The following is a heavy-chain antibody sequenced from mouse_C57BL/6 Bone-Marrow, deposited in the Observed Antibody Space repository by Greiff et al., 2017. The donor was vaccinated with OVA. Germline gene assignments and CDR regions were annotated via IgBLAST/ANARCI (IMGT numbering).Heavy chain of an antibody. CDR3: TTIYYYGSSYAWFAY. CDR1: GFNIKDYY. CDR2: IDPEDGDT. D-gene: IGHD1-1*01. V-gene: IGHV14-1*01. J-gene: IGHJ3*01. Sequence: DVKLVESGAELVRPGASVKLSCTASGFNIKDYYMHWVKQRPEQGLEWIGRIDPEDGDTEYAPKFQGKATMTADTSSNTAYLQLSSLTSEDTAVYYCTTIYYYGSSYAWFAYWGQGTLVTVSA.